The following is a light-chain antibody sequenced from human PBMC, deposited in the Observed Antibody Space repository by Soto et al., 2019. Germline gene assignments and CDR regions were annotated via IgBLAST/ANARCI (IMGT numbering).Light chain of an antibody. Sequence: EIVVTQSPATLSVSPGERATLSCRASQSVSSNLAWYQQKPGQAPRLLIYGAPTRATGIPDRFRGSGSGTEFTLTISRLQSEDFAVYYCQKYNNWPPWTFGQGTKVDNK. CDR2: GAP. CDR1: QSVSSN. J-gene: IGKJ1*01. V-gene: IGKV3-15*01. CDR3: QKYNNWPPWT.